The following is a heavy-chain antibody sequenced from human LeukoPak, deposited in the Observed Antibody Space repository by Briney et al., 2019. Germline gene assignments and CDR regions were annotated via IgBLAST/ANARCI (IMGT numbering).Heavy chain of an antibody. J-gene: IGHJ3*02. Sequence: TGGSLRLSCAASGFTFSNSALSWVRQAPGKGLEWVSVISGSGGSTYYADSVKGRFTISRDNSKNTLYLQMDSLRAGDTAVYYCARGRLRVIDAFDIWGQGTMVTVSS. D-gene: IGHD2-21*01. V-gene: IGHV3-23*01. CDR2: ISGSGGST. CDR3: ARGRLRVIDAFDI. CDR1: GFTFSNSA.